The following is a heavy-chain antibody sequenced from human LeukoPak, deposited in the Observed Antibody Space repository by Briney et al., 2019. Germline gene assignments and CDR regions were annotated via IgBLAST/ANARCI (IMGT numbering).Heavy chain of an antibody. Sequence: ASVKVSCKASGYTFTAYYMHWVRQAPGQGLEWMGWINPNTGGTNYAQKFQGRVTMTRDTSISTAYMELSSLTSDDTAVYFCARDDSFQFDSWGQGTLVTVSS. CDR1: GYTFTAYY. V-gene: IGHV1-2*02. CDR2: INPNTGGT. CDR3: ARDDSFQFDS. J-gene: IGHJ4*02. D-gene: IGHD5-18*01.